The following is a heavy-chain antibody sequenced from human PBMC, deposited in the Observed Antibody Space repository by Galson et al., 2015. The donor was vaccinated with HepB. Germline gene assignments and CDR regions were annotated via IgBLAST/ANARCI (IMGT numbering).Heavy chain of an antibody. CDR1: GFTFSSYA. J-gene: IGHJ4*02. D-gene: IGHD3-3*01. CDR2: ISGSGGST. V-gene: IGHV3-23*01. CDR3: AKDLTFPSFLAGELRFLEGFDY. Sequence: SLRLSCAASGFTFSSYAMSWVRQAPGKGLEWVSAISGSGGSTYYADSVKGRFTISRDNSKNTLYLQMNSLRAEDTAVYYCAKDLTFPSFLAGELRFLEGFDYWGQGTLVTVSS.